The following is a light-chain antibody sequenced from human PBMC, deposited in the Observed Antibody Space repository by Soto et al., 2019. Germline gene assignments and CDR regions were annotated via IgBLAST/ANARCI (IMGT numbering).Light chain of an antibody. CDR3: KSYKSSSSLEV. V-gene: IGLV2-14*01. CDR1: SCDVGVYNY. Sequence: QSALTQPASVSGSPGQWITISCTGTSCDVGVYNYVSWYQQHPGTAPKLLIYEVSNRPSGVSNRFSGSKSGNTASLTISGLQAEDEADYYCKSYKSSSSLEVFGGGTKLTVL. J-gene: IGLJ2*01. CDR2: EVS.